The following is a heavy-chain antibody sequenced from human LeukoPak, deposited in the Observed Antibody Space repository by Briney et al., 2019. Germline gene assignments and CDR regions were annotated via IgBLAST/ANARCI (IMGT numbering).Heavy chain of an antibody. Sequence: LXXVANIKQDGSEKYYVDSVKGRFTISRDNAKNSLYLQMNSLRAEDTAVYYCAFDCSGGSCYINWGQGTLVTVSS. D-gene: IGHD2-15*01. CDR2: IKQDGSEK. CDR3: AFDCSGGSCYIN. V-gene: IGHV3-7*03. J-gene: IGHJ4*02.